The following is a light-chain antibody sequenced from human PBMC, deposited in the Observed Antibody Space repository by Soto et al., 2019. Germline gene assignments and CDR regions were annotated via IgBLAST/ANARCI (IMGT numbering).Light chain of an antibody. CDR3: QQSYSFTLT. J-gene: IGKJ4*01. CDR2: AAS. V-gene: IGKV1D-8*01. Sequence: VIWRTQSPSLLSASKGDRVTISCRMSQGISSYLAWYQKKTGKDPEIMIYAASTLQSGVPSRFSGIVSGTDFTLTLRCLQSEDCATYDGQQSYSFTLTVGGLTKVDIK. CDR1: QGISSY.